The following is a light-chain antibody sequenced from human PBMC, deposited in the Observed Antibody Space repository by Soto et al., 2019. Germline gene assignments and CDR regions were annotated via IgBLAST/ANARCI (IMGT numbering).Light chain of an antibody. CDR3: QTGGTGVV. V-gene: IGLV4-69*01. J-gene: IGLJ2*01. CDR1: SGHSSYA. Sequence: QSVLTQSPSASASLGASVKLTCTLSSGHSSYAIAWHQQQPEKGPRYLMKLNSDGSHSKGDGIPDRFSGSSSGAERYLTISSLQSEEAADYYCQTGGTGVVFGGGTKLTVL. CDR2: LNSDGSH.